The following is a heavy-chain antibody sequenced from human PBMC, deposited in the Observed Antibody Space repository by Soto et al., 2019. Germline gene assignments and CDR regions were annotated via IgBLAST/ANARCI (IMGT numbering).Heavy chain of an antibody. CDR3: AREWYSSSSRYNWFDP. J-gene: IGHJ5*02. CDR1: GDSVSSNSAA. V-gene: IGHV6-1*01. Sequence: SQTLSLTCAISGDSVSSNSAAWNWIRQSPSRGLEWLGRTYYRSKWYNDYAVSVKSRITINPDTSKNQFSLQLNSVTPEDTAVYYCAREWYSSSSRYNWFDPWGQGTLVTVSS. D-gene: IGHD6-6*01. CDR2: TYYRSKWYN.